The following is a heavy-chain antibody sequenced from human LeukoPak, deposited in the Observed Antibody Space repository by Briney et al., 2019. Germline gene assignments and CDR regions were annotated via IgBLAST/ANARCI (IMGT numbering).Heavy chain of an antibody. J-gene: IGHJ4*02. CDR2: ISGGGDIA. CDR3: PRKYDSSGYYDH. Sequence: GGSLRLSCVASGFSFSDYAMSWVRQAPGKGLEWVSAISGGGDIAYYADSVKGRSTISRDNSKNTLYLQMSSLRAEDTAVYYCPRKYDSSGYYDHWGQGILVSVSS. V-gene: IGHV3-23*01. D-gene: IGHD3-22*01. CDR1: GFSFSDYA.